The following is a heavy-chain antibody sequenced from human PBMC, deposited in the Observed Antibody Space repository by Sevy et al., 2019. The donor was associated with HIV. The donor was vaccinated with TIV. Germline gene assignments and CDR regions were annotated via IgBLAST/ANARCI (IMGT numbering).Heavy chain of an antibody. CDR2: MNPNSGNT. V-gene: IGHV1-8*01. CDR1: GYTFTSYD. D-gene: IGHD6-13*01. Sequence: ASVKVSCQASGYTFTSYDINWVRQATGQGLEWMGWMNPNSGNTGYAQKFQGRVTMTRNTSINTAYMELSSLRSEDTAVYYCARIVAAAGKGFGFLDYWGQGIPVTVS. CDR3: ARIVAAAGKGFGFLDY. J-gene: IGHJ4*02.